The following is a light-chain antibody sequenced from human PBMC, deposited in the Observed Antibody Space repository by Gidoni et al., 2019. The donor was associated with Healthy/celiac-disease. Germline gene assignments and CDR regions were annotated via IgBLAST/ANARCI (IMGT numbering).Light chain of an antibody. J-gene: IGKJ2*04. Sequence: DIQLTHSPSFLSASVGDRVTITCRASQGISSYLAWYQQKPGKAPKLLSYAASTLQSGVPSRFSGSGSGTEFTLTISSLQPEDFATYYCQQLNSYPPCSFGQGTKLEIK. CDR3: QQLNSYPPCS. CDR2: AAS. V-gene: IGKV1-9*01. CDR1: QGISSY.